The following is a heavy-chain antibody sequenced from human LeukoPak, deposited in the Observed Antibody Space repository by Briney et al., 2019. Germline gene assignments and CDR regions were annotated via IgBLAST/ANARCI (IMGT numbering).Heavy chain of an antibody. J-gene: IGHJ4*02. D-gene: IGHD2-2*02. Sequence: SEKLSSTWTVSGGSISSSSYYWGWIRQPPGKGLEWIGSIYYSGSTYYNPSLKSRITISVDTSKNQFSLELSSVTAADTAVYYCARDSRQNVVVVPAAIPVSDKGLDYWGQGTLVTVSS. CDR2: IYYSGST. CDR1: GGSISSSSYY. CDR3: ARDSRQNVVVVPAAIPVSDKGLDY. V-gene: IGHV4-39*07.